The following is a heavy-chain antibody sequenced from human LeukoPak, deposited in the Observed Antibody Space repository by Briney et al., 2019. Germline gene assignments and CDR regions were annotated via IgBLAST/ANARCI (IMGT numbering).Heavy chain of an antibody. Sequence: GGSLRLPCAASGFAFGSYYMNWVRQAPGKGLEWVANIKPDGSEENYVDSVRGRFTISRDNAKNSVYLQMNSLRADDTALYYCVRGHYADYTSQGTLVTVSS. J-gene: IGHJ4*02. CDR2: IKPDGSEE. CDR1: GFAFGSYY. CDR3: VRGHYADY. V-gene: IGHV3-7*01.